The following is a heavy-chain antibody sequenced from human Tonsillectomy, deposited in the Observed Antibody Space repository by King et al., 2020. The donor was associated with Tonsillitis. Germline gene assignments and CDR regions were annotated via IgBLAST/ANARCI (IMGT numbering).Heavy chain of an antibody. CDR1: GFTFSSYW. Sequence: VQLVESGGGLVQPGGSLRLSCAASGFTFSSYWMSCVRQAPGKGLEWVANIKQDGSEKYYVDSVKGRFSISRDKAKNSLYLQMNSLRAENTAVYYCAREYGWSTQVGFDYWGQGTLVTVSS. CDR2: IKQDGSEK. CDR3: AREYGWSTQVGFDY. D-gene: IGHD6-19*01. V-gene: IGHV3-7*01. J-gene: IGHJ4*02.